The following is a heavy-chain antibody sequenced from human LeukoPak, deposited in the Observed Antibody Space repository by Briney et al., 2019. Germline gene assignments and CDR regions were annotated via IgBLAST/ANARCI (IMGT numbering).Heavy chain of an antibody. D-gene: IGHD1-14*01. Sequence: GGSLRLSCATSGFTFNNHAISWVRQAPGKGLEWVSGIGYGDSHTYYADSVRGRFTISRDNAKNMVYLQMNSLRAEDTALYYCAEDWASGNYFDHWGQGTLVTVSS. J-gene: IGHJ4*02. CDR2: IGYGDSHT. CDR3: AEDWASGNYFDH. V-gene: IGHV3-23*01. CDR1: GFTFNNHA.